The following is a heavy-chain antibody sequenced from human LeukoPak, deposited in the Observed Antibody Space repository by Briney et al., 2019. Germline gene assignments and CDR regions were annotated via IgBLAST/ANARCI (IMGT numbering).Heavy chain of an antibody. Sequence: QPGGSLRLSSAASGFTFSTYWMHWVRQAPGKGLEWVSRISGDGTTTSYADSVKGRFTISRDNAKSTLYLQMNSLRAEDAAVYYCARVLYNWNDCLDYWGQGTLVTVSS. V-gene: IGHV3-74*01. CDR3: ARVLYNWNDCLDY. D-gene: IGHD1-20*01. J-gene: IGHJ4*02. CDR2: ISGDGTTT. CDR1: GFTFSTYW.